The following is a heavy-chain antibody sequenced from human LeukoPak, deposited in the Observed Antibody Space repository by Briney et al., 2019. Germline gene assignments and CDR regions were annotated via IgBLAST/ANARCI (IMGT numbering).Heavy chain of an antibody. J-gene: IGHJ3*02. CDR2: INPGGGSP. Sequence: RASVKLSCKASGFTFTRYHMHWVRQAPGQGLEWMGIINPGGGSPNYAQKFQGRLTMTRDMSTTTVYMELSSLTSEDTAVYFCARVVGGGAFDIWGQGTTVTVSS. D-gene: IGHD1-26*01. CDR1: GFTFTRYH. V-gene: IGHV1-46*01. CDR3: ARVVGGGAFDI.